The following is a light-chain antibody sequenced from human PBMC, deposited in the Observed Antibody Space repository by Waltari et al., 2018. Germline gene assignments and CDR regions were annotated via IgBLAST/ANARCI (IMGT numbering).Light chain of an antibody. V-gene: IGLV1-47*01. J-gene: IGLJ1*01. CDR3: AAWDDSLSGYV. Sequence: QSVLTQPPSASATPGQRVTISCSGSSSTIGSNYVYWYQQLPGTAPKLLMYRNNQRPSGVPARFSGSKSGTSASLAISGLRAEDEADYYCAAWDDSLSGYVFGTGTKVTVL. CDR2: RNN. CDR1: SSTIGSNY.